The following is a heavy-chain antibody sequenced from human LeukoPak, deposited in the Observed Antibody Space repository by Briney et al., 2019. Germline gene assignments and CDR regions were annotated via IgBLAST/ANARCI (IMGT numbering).Heavy chain of an antibody. D-gene: IGHD4-11*01. CDR3: ARGSNYAYYYYYMDV. J-gene: IGHJ6*03. CDR1: GGSISTYY. V-gene: IGHV4-39*07. Sequence: SETLSLTCTVSGGSISTYYWSWIRQPPGKGLEWIGSIYYSGSTYYNPSLKSRVTISVDTSKNQFSLKLSSVTAADTAVYYCARGSNYAYYYYYMDVWGKGTTVTVSS. CDR2: IYYSGST.